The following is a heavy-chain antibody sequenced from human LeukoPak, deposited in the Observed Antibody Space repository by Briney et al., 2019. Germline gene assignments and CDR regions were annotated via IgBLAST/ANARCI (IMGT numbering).Heavy chain of an antibody. Sequence: SVEVSCKASGGTFSSYAISWVRQAPGQGLEWMGGIIPIFGTANYAQKFRGRVTITTDESTSTAYMELSSLRSEDTAVYYCASRSTGYSSGWYDGDAFDIWGQGTMVTVSS. D-gene: IGHD6-19*01. CDR3: ASRSTGYSSGWYDGDAFDI. CDR1: GGTFSSYA. V-gene: IGHV1-69*05. J-gene: IGHJ3*02. CDR2: IIPIFGTA.